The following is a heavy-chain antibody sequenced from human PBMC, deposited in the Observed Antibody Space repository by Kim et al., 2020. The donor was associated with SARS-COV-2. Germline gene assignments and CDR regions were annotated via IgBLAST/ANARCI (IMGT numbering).Heavy chain of an antibody. Sequence: GGSLRLSCVVSGPTLSASCMNWVRQAPGKGLIWLARSCGNATPVTYSDSLKRRLTVSRDNAKNTVYLQVNSLRVEDTGMYYCARDFHWETSLWGQGSLVTVS. D-gene: IGHD3-9*01. J-gene: IGHJ4*02. CDR3: ARDFHWETSL. CDR2: SCGNATPV. CDR1: GPTLSASC. V-gene: IGHV3-74*03.